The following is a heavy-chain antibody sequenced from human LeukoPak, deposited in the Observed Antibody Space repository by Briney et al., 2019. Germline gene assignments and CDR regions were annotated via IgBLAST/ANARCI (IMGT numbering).Heavy chain of an antibody. J-gene: IGHJ5*02. V-gene: IGHV1-18*01. CDR1: GYTFTRYG. CDR2: ISGYNGNT. CDR3: AREPIEFFYGSGSSRRGWLDP. D-gene: IGHD3-10*01. Sequence: ASVKVSCKASGYTFTRYGTSWVRQAPGQGLEWMGWISGYNGNTYYARKLQGRFTMTTDTSTSTAYMELRSLRSDDTAVYYCAREPIEFFYGSGSSRRGWLDPWGQGTLVTVSS.